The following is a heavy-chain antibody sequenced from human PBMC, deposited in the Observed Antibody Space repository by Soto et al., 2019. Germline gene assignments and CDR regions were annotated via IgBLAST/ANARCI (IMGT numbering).Heavy chain of an antibody. V-gene: IGHV4-4*07. D-gene: IGHD1-1*01. CDR3: VSYGTKTLRDWFVL. CDR2: IYATGTT. CDR1: GSSISGFY. Sequence: RSLTCTVSGSSISGFYWSWIRKSAGKGLEWIGRIYATGTTDYNPSLKSRVMMSVDTSKKQFSLKLRSATAADTAVYYFVSYGTKTLRDWFVLRGQGISVTVS. J-gene: IGHJ5*02.